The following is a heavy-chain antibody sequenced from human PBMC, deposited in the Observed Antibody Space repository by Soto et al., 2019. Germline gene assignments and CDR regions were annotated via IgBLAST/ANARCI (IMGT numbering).Heavy chain of an antibody. J-gene: IGHJ4*02. CDR3: ARSGYSYGPNPLLY. D-gene: IGHD5-18*01. CDR1: GGSISSGGYY. CDR2: IYYSGST. Sequence: QVQLQESGPGLVKPSQTLSLTCTVSGGSISSGGYYWSWIRQHPGKGLEWIGYIYYSGSTYYNPSLKSRVTIAVDTSKNHFSLKLSSVTAADTAVYYCARSGYSYGPNPLLYWGQGTLVTVSS. V-gene: IGHV4-31*03.